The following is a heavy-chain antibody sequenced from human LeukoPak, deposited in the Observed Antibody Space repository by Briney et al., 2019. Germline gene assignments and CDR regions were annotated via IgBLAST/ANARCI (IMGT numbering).Heavy chain of an antibody. D-gene: IGHD3-10*01. CDR1: GGSFSGYC. CDR3: ARVFGYDYYGSGSYYPRDYFDY. J-gene: IGHJ4*02. CDR2: INHSGST. V-gene: IGHV4-34*01. Sequence: SETLSLTCAVYGGSFSGYCWSWIRQPPGKGLEWIGEINHSGSTNYNPSLKSRVTISVDTSKNQFSLKLSSVTAADTAVYYCARVFGYDYYGSGSYYPRDYFDYWGQGTLVTVSS.